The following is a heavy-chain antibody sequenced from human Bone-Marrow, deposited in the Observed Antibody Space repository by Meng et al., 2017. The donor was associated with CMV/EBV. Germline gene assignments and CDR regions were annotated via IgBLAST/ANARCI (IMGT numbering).Heavy chain of an antibody. D-gene: IGHD4-11*01. J-gene: IGHJ6*02. Sequence: GESLKISCAASGFTFSNAWMSWVRQAPGKGLEWVGRIKSKTDGGTTDYAAPVKGRFTISRDDSKNTLYLQMNSLKTEDTAVYYCTTGLVTTNYYYYYYGMDVWGQGTTVTGSS. V-gene: IGHV3-15*01. CDR3: TTGLVTTNYYYYYYGMDV. CDR2: IKSKTDGGTT. CDR1: GFTFSNAW.